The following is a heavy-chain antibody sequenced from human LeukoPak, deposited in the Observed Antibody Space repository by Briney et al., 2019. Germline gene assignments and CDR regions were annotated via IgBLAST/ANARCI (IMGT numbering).Heavy chain of an antibody. D-gene: IGHD3-22*01. J-gene: IGHJ4*02. CDR3: AKEGGRYYDSSGNY. Sequence: GGSLRLSCAASGFTFSSCAISWVRQAPGKGLEWVSAISGSGGATYYADSVKGRFTISRDNSKNTLYLQMNSLRAEDTAVFYCAKEGGRYYDSSGNYWGQGALVTVSS. CDR1: GFTFSSCA. CDR2: ISGSGGAT. V-gene: IGHV3-23*01.